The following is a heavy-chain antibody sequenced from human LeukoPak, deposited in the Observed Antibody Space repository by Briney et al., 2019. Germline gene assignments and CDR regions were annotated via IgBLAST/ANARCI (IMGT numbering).Heavy chain of an antibody. V-gene: IGHV4-34*01. D-gene: IGHD4-23*01. Sequence: SETLSLTCAVYGGSFSGYYWSWIRQPPGKGLEWIGEINHSGSTNYNPSLKSRVTISVDTSKNQFSLKLSSVTAADTAVYYCARGLGGNSPGVSWGQGTLVTVSS. CDR3: ARGLGGNSPGVS. CDR1: GGSFSGYY. CDR2: INHSGST. J-gene: IGHJ5*02.